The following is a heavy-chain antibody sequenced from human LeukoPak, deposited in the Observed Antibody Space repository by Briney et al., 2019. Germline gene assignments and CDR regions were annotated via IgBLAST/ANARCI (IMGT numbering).Heavy chain of an antibody. Sequence: RASVRVSCKASGYTFGTYDIDWVRQASGQGLEWMGWTNPNSGKTEYAQKFQGRVSITVNTSMSTVYLVLYSLKSEDTALYYCARGGTVWGKFDTWGQGTQVTVSS. CDR1: GYTFGTYD. V-gene: IGHV1-8*03. J-gene: IGHJ5*02. D-gene: IGHD3-16*01. CDR2: TNPNSGKT. CDR3: ARGGTVWGKFDT.